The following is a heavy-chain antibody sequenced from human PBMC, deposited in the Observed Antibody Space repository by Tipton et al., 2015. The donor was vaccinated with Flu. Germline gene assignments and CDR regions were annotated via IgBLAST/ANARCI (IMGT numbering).Heavy chain of an antibody. V-gene: IGHV4-38-2*01. CDR2: IHHSGNT. D-gene: IGHD6-19*01. CDR1: GDSISSRYY. Sequence: TLSLTCAVSGDSISSRYYWGWIRQPPGRGLEWIGNIHHSGNTYYNPSLKSRVTISVEKAKNQFFLRLTSVTAADTAVYYCASREWVANQYYYYGVDVWGQGTTVNVSS. CDR3: ASREWVANQYYYYGVDV. J-gene: IGHJ6*02.